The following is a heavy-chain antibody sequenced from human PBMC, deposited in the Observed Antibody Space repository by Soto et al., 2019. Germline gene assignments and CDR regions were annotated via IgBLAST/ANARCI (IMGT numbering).Heavy chain of an antibody. CDR3: ACHVAGRQKNAFDV. J-gene: IGHJ3*01. D-gene: IGHD2-21*01. CDR1: GFTVNSNY. Sequence: EVQLVESGGGLIQPGGSLRLSCAASGFTVNSNYISWVRQAPGKGLEWISVIYISGTTYYRDSVKGRFTIFRDDSKNMVNLQMNSLTVEDTAVYYCACHVAGRQKNAFDVWGQGTMVTVSS. CDR2: IYISGTT. V-gene: IGHV3-53*01.